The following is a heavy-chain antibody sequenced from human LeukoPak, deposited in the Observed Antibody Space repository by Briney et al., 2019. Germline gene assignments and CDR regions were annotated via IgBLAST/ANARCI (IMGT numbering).Heavy chain of an antibody. J-gene: IGHJ4*02. CDR2: IYYSGST. CDR1: GGSISTYY. V-gene: IGHV4-59*01. Sequence: PSETLSLTCTVSGGSISTYYWTWIRQPPGKGLEWMGYIYYSGSTNYNPSLKSRVTISVDTSKNQFSLKLSSVTAADTAIYRCARGARREGYNFDYWGQGTLVTVSS. CDR3: ARGARREGYNFDY. D-gene: IGHD5-24*01.